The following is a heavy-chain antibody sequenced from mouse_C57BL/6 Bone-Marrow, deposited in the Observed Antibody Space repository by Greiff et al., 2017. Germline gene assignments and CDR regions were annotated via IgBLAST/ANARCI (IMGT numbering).Heavy chain of an antibody. V-gene: IGHV1-81*01. CDR2: IYPRSGNT. D-gene: IGHD1-1*01. CDR3: ARGDYGSSYVEGYAMDY. J-gene: IGHJ4*01. CDR1: GYTFTSYG. Sequence: QVQLQQSGAELARPGASVKLSCKASGYTFTSYGISWVKQRTGQGLEWIGEIYPRSGNTYYNEKFKGKATLTADKSSSTAYMELRSLTSEDSAVYFCARGDYGSSYVEGYAMDYWGQGTSVTVSS.